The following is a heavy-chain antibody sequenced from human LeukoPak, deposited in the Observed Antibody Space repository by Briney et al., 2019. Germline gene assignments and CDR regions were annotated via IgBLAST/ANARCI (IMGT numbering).Heavy chain of an antibody. CDR2: MNPNSGNT. D-gene: IGHD3-22*01. CDR1: GYTFTSYD. J-gene: IGHJ6*03. Sequence: ASVKVSCKASGYTFTSYDINWVRQATGQGLEWMGWMNPNSGNTGYAQKFQGRVTMTRNTSISTAYMKLSSLRSEDTAVYYCARGVGPYYYDSSGYHKTYYYYYYMDVWGKGTTVTVSS. CDR3: ARGVGPYYYDSSGYHKTYYYYYYMDV. V-gene: IGHV1-8*01.